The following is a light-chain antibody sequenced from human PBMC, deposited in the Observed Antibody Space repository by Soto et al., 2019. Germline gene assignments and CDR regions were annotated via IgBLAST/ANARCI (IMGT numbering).Light chain of an antibody. Sequence: EIVLTQSPDTLYVSPGERATLSCRASQSVSDNFLSWYQQKPGQAPRLLIYDGSNRATVIPDRFSGSGSGTDFTLTISRLEPEDFAVYYCQQYDISPRTFGQGTQVEIK. CDR2: DGS. CDR3: QQYDISPRT. J-gene: IGKJ1*01. CDR1: QSVSDNF. V-gene: IGKV3-20*01.